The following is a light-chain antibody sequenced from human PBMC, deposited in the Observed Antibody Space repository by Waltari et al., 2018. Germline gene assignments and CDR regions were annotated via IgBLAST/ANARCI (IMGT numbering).Light chain of an antibody. V-gene: IGKV3-20*01. CDR3: QQYGSSPAYT. J-gene: IGKJ2*01. CDR1: QSVRSSY. Sequence: EIVLTQSPDTLSLSPGDRATLSCRASQSVRSSYLAWYQQKPGQAPRLLIYGPSSRATGIPDRFSGSGSGTDFTLTISRLEPEDFAVHYCQQYGSSPAYTFGQGTRLEIK. CDR2: GPS.